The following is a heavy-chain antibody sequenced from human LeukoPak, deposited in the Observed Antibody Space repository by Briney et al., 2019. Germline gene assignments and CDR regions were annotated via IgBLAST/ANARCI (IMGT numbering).Heavy chain of an antibody. J-gene: IGHJ4*02. D-gene: IGHD1-26*01. V-gene: IGHV4-4*09. CDR1: GASISHYY. CDR3: ARLGSYHDF. Sequence: SETLSLTCTVSGASISHYYWSWIRQTPAKGLEWMGHIHTSGGSAYYPSLKSRLTMSIDTSRNQLSLKLTSVTAADTAVYFCARLGSYHDFWGQGALVTVSS. CDR2: IHTSGGS.